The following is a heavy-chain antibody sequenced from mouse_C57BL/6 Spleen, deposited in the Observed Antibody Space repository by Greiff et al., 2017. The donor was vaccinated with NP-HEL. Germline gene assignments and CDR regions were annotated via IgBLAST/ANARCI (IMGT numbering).Heavy chain of an antibody. CDR2: IDPETGGT. Sequence: QVQLKQSGAELVRPGASVTLSCKASGYTFTDYEMHWVKQTPVHGLEWIGAIDPETGGTAYNQKFKGKAILTADKSSSTAYMELRSLTSEDSAVYYCTLYYYGSSTFAYWGQGTLVTVSA. J-gene: IGHJ3*01. V-gene: IGHV1-15*01. D-gene: IGHD1-1*01. CDR1: GYTFTDYE. CDR3: TLYYYGSSTFAY.